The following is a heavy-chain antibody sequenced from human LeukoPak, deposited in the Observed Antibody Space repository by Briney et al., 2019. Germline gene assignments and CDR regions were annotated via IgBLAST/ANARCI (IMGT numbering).Heavy chain of an antibody. Sequence: PGGSLRLSCAASGFTFSSYWMSWVRQAPGKGLEWVAFIRYDGSNKYYADSVKGRFTISRDNSKNTLYLQMNSLRAEDTAVYYCAKVANFTLRVFDYWGQGTLVTVSS. D-gene: IGHD3-22*01. CDR1: GFTFSSYW. CDR2: IRYDGSNK. V-gene: IGHV3-30*02. CDR3: AKVANFTLRVFDY. J-gene: IGHJ4*02.